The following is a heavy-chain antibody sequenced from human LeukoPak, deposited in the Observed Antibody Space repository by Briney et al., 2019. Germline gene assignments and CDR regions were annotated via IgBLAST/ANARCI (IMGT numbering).Heavy chain of an antibody. V-gene: IGHV6-1*01. D-gene: IGHD6-19*01. CDR2: TYYRSKWYN. Sequence: SQTLSLTCAISGDRVSSNSAAWNWIRQSPSRGLEWLGRTYYRSKWYNDYAVSVKSRITINPDTSKTQFSLQLNSVTPEDTAVYYCAREVVAGLRGDFDYWGQGTLVTVSS. CDR1: GDRVSSNSAA. CDR3: AREVVAGLRGDFDY. J-gene: IGHJ4*02.